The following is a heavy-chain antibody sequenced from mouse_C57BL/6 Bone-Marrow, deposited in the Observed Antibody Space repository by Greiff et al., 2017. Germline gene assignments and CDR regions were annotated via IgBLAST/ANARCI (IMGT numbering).Heavy chain of an antibody. CDR2: IYPGNSDT. D-gene: IGHD1-1*01. Sequence: EVQLQESGTVLARPGASVTMSCKTSGYTFTSYWMHWVKQRPGQGLEWIGAIYPGNSDTSYNQKFKGKAKLTAVTSASTAYMELSSLTNEDSAVYYCTRRDHYYGSYFDYWGQGTTLTVSS. J-gene: IGHJ2*01. V-gene: IGHV1-5*01. CDR1: GYTFTSYW. CDR3: TRRDHYYGSYFDY.